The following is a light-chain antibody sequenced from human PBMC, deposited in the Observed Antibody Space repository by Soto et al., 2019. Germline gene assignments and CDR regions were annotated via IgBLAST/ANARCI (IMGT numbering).Light chain of an antibody. CDR1: SSDVGGYNL. Sequence: QSVLTQPASVSGSPGQSITISCTGTSSDVGGYNLVSWYQQTPDKAPKVIIYEGSKRPSGVSNRFSASKSGITASLAISGLQAEDEADYYCCSYAGTRALYVFGTGPKVTVL. J-gene: IGLJ1*01. V-gene: IGLV2-23*01. CDR3: CSYAGTRALYV. CDR2: EGS.